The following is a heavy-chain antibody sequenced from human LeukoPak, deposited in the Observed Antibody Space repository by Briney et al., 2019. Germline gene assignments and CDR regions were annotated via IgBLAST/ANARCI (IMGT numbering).Heavy chain of an antibody. D-gene: IGHD6-6*01. CDR2: ISYDGSNK. J-gene: IGHJ6*02. CDR1: GFTFSSYA. V-gene: IGHV3-30-3*01. Sequence: GRSLRLSCAASGFTFSSYAMHWVRQAPGKGLEWVAVISYDGSNKYYADSVKGRFTISRDNSKNTLYLQMNSLRAEDTAVYYXXXXXXXXXXXXXRHYYYYGMDVWGQGTTVTVSS. CDR3: XXXXXXXXXXXXRHYYYYGMDV.